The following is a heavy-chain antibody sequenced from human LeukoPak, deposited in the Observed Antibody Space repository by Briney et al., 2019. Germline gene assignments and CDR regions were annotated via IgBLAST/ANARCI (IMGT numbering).Heavy chain of an antibody. D-gene: IGHD6-13*01. CDR3: ARLLVGTSASCSSSWYYFDY. CDR1: GYSFTSYW. J-gene: IGHJ4*02. V-gene: IGHV5-51*01. CDR2: IYPGDSDT. Sequence: GVSLQISCKGSGYSFTSYWIGWVRQMPGKGLEWMGIIYPGDSDTRYSPSFHGQVTISADKSISTAYLQWSSLKASDTAMYYCARLLVGTSASCSSSWYYFDYWGQGTLVTVSS.